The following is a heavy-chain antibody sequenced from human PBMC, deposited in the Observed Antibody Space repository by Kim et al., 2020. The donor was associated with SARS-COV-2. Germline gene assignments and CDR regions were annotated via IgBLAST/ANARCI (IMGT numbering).Heavy chain of an antibody. D-gene: IGHD2-2*01. CDR2: IWYDGSNK. J-gene: IGHJ4*02. CDR1: GFTFSSYG. V-gene: IGHV3-33*01. Sequence: GGSLRLSCAASGFTFSSYGMHWVRQAPGKGLEWVAVIWYDGSNKYYADSVKGRFTISRDNSKNTLYLQMNSLRAEDTAVYYCARDQGGLGYCSSTSCYGFDYCGQGTLVTVSS. CDR3: ARDQGGLGYCSSTSCYGFDY.